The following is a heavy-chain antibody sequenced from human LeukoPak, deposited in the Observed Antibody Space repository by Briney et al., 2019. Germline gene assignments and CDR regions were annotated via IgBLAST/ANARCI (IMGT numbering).Heavy chain of an antibody. J-gene: IGHJ6*02. CDR1: GFTFSSYS. D-gene: IGHD7-27*01. Sequence: GGSLRLSCAATGFTFSSYSMNWVRQAPGKGLEWVSYISSSSSTIYYADSVKGRFTISRDNAKNSLYLQMNSLRAEDTAVYYCARSLGFEDYYYGMDVWGQGTTVTVSS. V-gene: IGHV3-48*04. CDR3: ARSLGFEDYYYGMDV. CDR2: ISSSSSTI.